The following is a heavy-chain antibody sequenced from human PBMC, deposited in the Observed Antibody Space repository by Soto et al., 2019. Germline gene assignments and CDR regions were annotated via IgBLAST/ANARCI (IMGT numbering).Heavy chain of an antibody. CDR2: INSDGSST. CDR1: GFTFRSYW. D-gene: IGHD6-13*01. CDR3: GRADSSSWYGYLQH. V-gene: IGHV3-74*01. J-gene: IGHJ1*01. Sequence: EVQLVESGGGLVQPGGSLRLSCAASGFTFRSYWMHWVRQAPGKGLVWVSRINSDGSSTTYADSVKGRFTISRDNAKNKLYLKMNSLKVEDTAVYHCGRADSSSWYGYLQHWGEGTLVTVS.